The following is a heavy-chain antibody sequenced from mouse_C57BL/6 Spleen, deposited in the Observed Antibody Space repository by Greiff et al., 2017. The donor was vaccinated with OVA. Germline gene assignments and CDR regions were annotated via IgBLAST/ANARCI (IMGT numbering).Heavy chain of an antibody. CDR3: TSQRDIRRGDYYAMDY. Sequence: EVMLVESGGGLVQPGGSMKLSCAASGFTFSDAWMDWVRQSPEKGLEWVAEIRNKANNHATYYAESVKGRFTISRDDSKSSVYLQMNSLRAEDTGMYYCTSQRDIRRGDYYAMDYWGQGTSVTVSS. CDR2: IRNKANNHAT. J-gene: IGHJ4*01. V-gene: IGHV6-6*01. CDR1: GFTFSDAW. D-gene: IGHD2-12*01.